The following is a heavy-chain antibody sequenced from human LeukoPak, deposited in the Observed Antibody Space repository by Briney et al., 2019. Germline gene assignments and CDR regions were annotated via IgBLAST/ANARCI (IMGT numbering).Heavy chain of an antibody. J-gene: IGHJ6*02. CDR3: ARFSSSYLYGMDV. V-gene: IGHV3-21*01. CDR2: ISSSSSYI. CDR1: GFTFSSYS. D-gene: IGHD6-13*01. Sequence: GGSLRLSCAASGFTFSSYSMNWVRQAPGKGLEWDSSISSSSSYIYYADSVKGRFTISRDNAKNSLYLQMNSLRAEDTAVYYCARFSSSYLYGMDVWGQGTTVTVSS.